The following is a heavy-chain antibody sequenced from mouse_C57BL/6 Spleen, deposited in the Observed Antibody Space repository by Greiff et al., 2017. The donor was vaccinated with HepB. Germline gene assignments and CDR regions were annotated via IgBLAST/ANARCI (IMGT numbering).Heavy chain of an antibody. CDR2: ISYDGSN. J-gene: IGHJ2*01. CDR1: GYSITSGYY. CDR3: ARGPSNWPFDY. D-gene: IGHD4-1*01. Sequence: EVKLQESGPGLVKPSQSLSLTCSVTGYSITSGYYWNWIRQFPGNKLEWMGYISYDGSNNYNPSLKNRISITRDTSKNQFFLKLNSVTTEDTATYYCARGPSNWPFDYWGQGTTLTVSS. V-gene: IGHV3-6*01.